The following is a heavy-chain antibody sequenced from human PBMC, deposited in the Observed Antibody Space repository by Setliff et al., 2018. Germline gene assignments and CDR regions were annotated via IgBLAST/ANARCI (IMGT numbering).Heavy chain of an antibody. CDR2: INHSGST. V-gene: IGHV4-34*01. Sequence: SETLSLTCTVYGASFSDYYWGWIRQPPGKGLEWIAEINHSGSTNYNPSLKSRVTISVDTSKNQFSLKLSSVTAADTAVYYCAGTPARGTTWLSPFDYWGQGTLVTVSS. CDR3: AGTPARGTTWLSPFDY. CDR1: GASFSDYY. D-gene: IGHD5-12*01. J-gene: IGHJ4*02.